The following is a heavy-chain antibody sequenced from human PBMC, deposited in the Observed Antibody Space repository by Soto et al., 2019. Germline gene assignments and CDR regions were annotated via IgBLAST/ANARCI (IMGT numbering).Heavy chain of an antibody. CDR1: AGSISGYY. Sequence: SETLSLTCTVSAGSISGYYWSWIRQPPGKGLEWIAYIYYTGNTNYNPSLKTRVTISLDTSKNQFSLKVRSVTAADTAVYYCARGGSGYPFDYWGQGTLVTVSS. D-gene: IGHD3-22*01. V-gene: IGHV4-59*01. J-gene: IGHJ4*02. CDR3: ARGGSGYPFDY. CDR2: IYYTGNT.